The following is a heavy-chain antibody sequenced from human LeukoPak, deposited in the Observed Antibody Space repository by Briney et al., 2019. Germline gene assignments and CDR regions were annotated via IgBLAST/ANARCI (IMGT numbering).Heavy chain of an antibody. Sequence: PSETLSLTCTVSGGSVSSSSYYWGWIHQPPGKGLEWIGSIYYSGSTYYNPSLKSQVTISVDTSKNQFSLKLSSVTAADTAVYYCARLEYCGGDCYLFDYWGQGTLVTVSS. CDR2: IYYSGST. J-gene: IGHJ4*02. V-gene: IGHV4-39*01. D-gene: IGHD2-21*02. CDR1: GGSVSSSSYY. CDR3: ARLEYCGGDCYLFDY.